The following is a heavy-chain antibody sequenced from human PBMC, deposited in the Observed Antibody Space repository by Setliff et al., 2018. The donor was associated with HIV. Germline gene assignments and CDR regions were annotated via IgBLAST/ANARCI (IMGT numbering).Heavy chain of an antibody. CDR1: GGSITSGSYY. Sequence: KSSETLSLTCSVSGGSITSGSYYWIWIRQPAGKGLEWIGHIYSSGATNYNPSLKSRVFISADTSKNEFSLTLSSVTAADTAVYYCARHTGGYTYSSDNYFDYWGQGTLVTVSS. V-gene: IGHV4-61*09. CDR3: ARHTGGYTYSSDNYFDY. CDR2: IYSSGAT. D-gene: IGHD5-18*01. J-gene: IGHJ4*02.